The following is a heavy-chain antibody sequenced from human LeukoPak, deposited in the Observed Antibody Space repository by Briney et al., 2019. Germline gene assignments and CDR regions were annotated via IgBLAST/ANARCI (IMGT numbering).Heavy chain of an antibody. CDR2: ISAYNGNT. D-gene: IGHD1-26*01. Sequence: ASVKVSCKASGYTFTSYGISWVRQAPGQRLQWMGWISAYNGNTNYAQKLQGRVTMTTDTSTSTAYMELRSLRSDDTAVYYCARNRVGVTYGYWGQGTLVTVSS. J-gene: IGHJ4*02. V-gene: IGHV1-18*01. CDR1: GYTFTSYG. CDR3: ARNRVGVTYGY.